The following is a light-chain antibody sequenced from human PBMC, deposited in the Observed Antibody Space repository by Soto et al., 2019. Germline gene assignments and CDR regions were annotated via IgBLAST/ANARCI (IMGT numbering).Light chain of an antibody. CDR3: QQYNSYSVT. CDR1: QSISSR. J-gene: IGKJ1*01. V-gene: IGKV1-5*01. CDR2: DAS. Sequence: DIQMTQSPSTLSASVGDRVTITCRASQSISSRLAWYQQKPGKAPKFLVYDASNLESGVTSRFSGSGSGTEFTLTISSLQPDDFANYYCQQYNSYSVTFGQGTKVEIK.